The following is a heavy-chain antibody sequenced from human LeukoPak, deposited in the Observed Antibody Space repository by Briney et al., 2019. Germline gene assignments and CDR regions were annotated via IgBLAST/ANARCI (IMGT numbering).Heavy chain of an antibody. CDR3: ARFYSSSWDAYYFDY. CDR1: GYTFTSQD. Sequence: ASVKVSCKASGYTFTSQDISWVRQAPGQGLEWMGWINPNSGGTNYAQKLQGRVTMTTDTSTSTAYMELRSLRSDDTAVYYCARFYSSSWDAYYFDYWGQGTLVTVSS. D-gene: IGHD6-13*01. CDR2: INPNSGGT. J-gene: IGHJ4*02. V-gene: IGHV1-18*01.